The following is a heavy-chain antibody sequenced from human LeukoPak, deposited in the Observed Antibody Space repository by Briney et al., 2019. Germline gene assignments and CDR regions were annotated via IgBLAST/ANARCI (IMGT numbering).Heavy chain of an antibody. Sequence: GGSLRLSCAASGFTFSSYAMSWVRQAPGKGLEWVSAISGSGGSTYYADSVKGRFTISRDNSKNTLYLQMNSLRAEDTAVYYCRVLPKLYDSSGPTSGDAFDIWGQGTMVTVSS. CDR2: ISGSGGST. V-gene: IGHV3-23*01. CDR3: RVLPKLYDSSGPTSGDAFDI. J-gene: IGHJ3*02. CDR1: GFTFSSYA. D-gene: IGHD3-22*01.